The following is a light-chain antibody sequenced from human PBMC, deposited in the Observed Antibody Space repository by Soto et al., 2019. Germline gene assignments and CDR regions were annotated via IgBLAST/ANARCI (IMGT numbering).Light chain of an antibody. CDR3: QQRSNWPVT. Sequence: EIVVTQSPAALSLPPGERATIFCKTSQTISKYLVWYQQKPGQAPRLLINNASNRTTGIPARFNGSGSGTDFTLTISSLEPEDVAVYYCQQRSNWPVTFGGGTKVEIK. J-gene: IGKJ4*01. CDR1: QTISKY. V-gene: IGKV3-11*01. CDR2: NAS.